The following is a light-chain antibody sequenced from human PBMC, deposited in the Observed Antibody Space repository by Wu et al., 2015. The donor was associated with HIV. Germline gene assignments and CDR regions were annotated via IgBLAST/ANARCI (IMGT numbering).Light chain of an antibody. CDR3: QQGDSYPLT. CDR1: QGITNS. Sequence: DIQLTQSPSFLSANIGDRVTIACRASQGITNSLAWFQQKPGKAPKLLLYGASTLQSGVPSRFSGSGSGTEFTLTIGSLQPEDCATYYCQQGDSYPLTFGGGTKVEMK. J-gene: IGKJ4*01. CDR2: GAS. V-gene: IGKV1-9*01.